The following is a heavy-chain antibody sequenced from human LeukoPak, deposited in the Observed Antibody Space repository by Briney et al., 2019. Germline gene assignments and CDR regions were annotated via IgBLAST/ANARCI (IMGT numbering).Heavy chain of an antibody. D-gene: IGHD6-19*01. CDR3: ARWRDRNGWYGRASGY. V-gene: IGHV3-23*01. Sequence: GGSLGLSCAASGFTFSSYAMSWVRQAPGKGLEWVSTISGSGGSTYFADSVKGRFTISRDNSKNTLYLQMKRLRAEDTAIYYCARWRDRNGWYGRASGYWGQGTLVTVSS. CDR1: GFTFSSYA. CDR2: ISGSGGST. J-gene: IGHJ4*02.